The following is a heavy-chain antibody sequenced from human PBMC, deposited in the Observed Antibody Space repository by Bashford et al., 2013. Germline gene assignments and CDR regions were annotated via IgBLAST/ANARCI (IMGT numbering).Heavy chain of an antibody. CDR2: IISIFGTA. CDR3: ARGSVVRGVTYYYYYYMDR. D-gene: IGHD3-10*01. CDR1: GGTFSTYA. J-gene: IGHJ6*03. V-gene: IGHV1-69*13. Sequence: SVKGSPARASGGTFSTYAINWVRQAPGQGLEWMGRIISIFGTANYAQKFQGRVTITADESTSTAYMELSSLTSEDTAVYYCARGSVVRGVTYYYYYYMDRLGQRDHGVTVSS.